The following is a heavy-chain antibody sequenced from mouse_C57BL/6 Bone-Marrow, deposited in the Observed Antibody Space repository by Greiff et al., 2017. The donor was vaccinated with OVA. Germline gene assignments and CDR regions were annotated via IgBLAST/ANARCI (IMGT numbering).Heavy chain of an antibody. V-gene: IGHV5-12*01. CDR3: ARQGRNGYYSYAMDY. CDR1: GFTFSDYY. Sequence: EVHLVESGGGLVQPGGSLKLSCAASGFTFSDYYMYWVRQTPEKRLEWVAYISNGGGSTYYPDTVKGRVTISRDNAKNTLYLQMSRLKSEDTAMYYCARQGRNGYYSYAMDYWGQGTSVTVSS. J-gene: IGHJ4*01. CDR2: ISNGGGST. D-gene: IGHD2-3*01.